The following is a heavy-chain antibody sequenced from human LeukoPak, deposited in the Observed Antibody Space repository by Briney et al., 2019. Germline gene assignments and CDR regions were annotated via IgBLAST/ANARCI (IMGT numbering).Heavy chain of an antibody. V-gene: IGHV1-46*01. Sequence: ASVKVSCRASGYTFTSYGISWVRQAPGQGLEWMGIINPSGGSTSYAQKFQGRVTMTRDMSTSTVYMELSSLRSEDTAVYYCARSADSSGWYSLFYWGQGTLVTVSS. CDR1: GYTFTSYG. CDR3: ARSADSSGWYSLFY. J-gene: IGHJ4*02. D-gene: IGHD6-19*01. CDR2: INPSGGST.